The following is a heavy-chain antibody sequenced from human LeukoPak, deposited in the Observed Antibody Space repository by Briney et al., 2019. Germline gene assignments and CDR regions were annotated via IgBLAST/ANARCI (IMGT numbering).Heavy chain of an antibody. Sequence: SETLSLTCAVYGGSFSGYYWSWIRQPPGKGLEWIGYIYYSGSTNYNPSLKSRVTISVDTSKNQFSLKLSSVTAADTAVYYCAAAGYDFWSYNWFDPWGQGTLVTVSS. J-gene: IGHJ5*02. CDR2: IYYSGST. D-gene: IGHD3-3*01. V-gene: IGHV4-59*01. CDR3: AAAGYDFWSYNWFDP. CDR1: GGSFSGYY.